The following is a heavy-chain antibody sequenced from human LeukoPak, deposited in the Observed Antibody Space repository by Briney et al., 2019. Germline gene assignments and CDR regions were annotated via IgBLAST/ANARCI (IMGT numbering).Heavy chain of an antibody. J-gene: IGHJ3*02. CDR2: IIPIFGTA. V-gene: IGHV1-69*01. Sequence: SVKVSCKASGGTFSSYAISWVRQAPGQGLEWVGGIIPIFGTANYAQKFQGRVTITADESTSTAYIELSSLRSEDTAVYYCARPQCCIDDAFDIWGQGTIVTVSS. CDR3: ARPQCCIDDAFDI. D-gene: IGHD2-8*02. CDR1: GGTFSSYA.